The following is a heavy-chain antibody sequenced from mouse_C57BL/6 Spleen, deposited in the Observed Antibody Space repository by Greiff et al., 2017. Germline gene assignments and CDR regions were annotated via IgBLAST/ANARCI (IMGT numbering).Heavy chain of an antibody. Sequence: QVHVKQPGAELVKPGASVKLSCKASGYTFTSYWMQWVKQRPGQGLEWIGEIDPSDSYTNYNQKFKGKATLTVDTSSSTAYMQLSSLTSEDSAVYYCAKSNSWFAYWGQGTLVTVSA. CDR1: GYTFTSYW. J-gene: IGHJ3*01. CDR2: IDPSDSYT. D-gene: IGHD2-5*01. CDR3: AKSNSWFAY. V-gene: IGHV1-50*01.